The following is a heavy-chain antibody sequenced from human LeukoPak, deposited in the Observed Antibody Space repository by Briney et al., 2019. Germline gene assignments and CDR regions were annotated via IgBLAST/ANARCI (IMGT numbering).Heavy chain of an antibody. CDR3: ARDLSLGDTAMVTYAFDI. CDR2: IYYSGST. J-gene: IGHJ3*02. V-gene: IGHV4-39*07. D-gene: IGHD5-18*01. CDR1: GGSISSSSYY. Sequence: PSETLSLTCTVSGGSISSSSYYWGWLRQPPGKGLEWIGSIYYSGSTYYNPSLNSRVTILVDTSKNQFSRKLSSVTAADTAVYYCARDLSLGDTAMVTYAFDIWGQGTMVTVSS.